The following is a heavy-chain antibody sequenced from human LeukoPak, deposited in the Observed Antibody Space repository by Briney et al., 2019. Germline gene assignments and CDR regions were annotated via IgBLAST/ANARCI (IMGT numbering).Heavy chain of an antibody. V-gene: IGHV3-53*01. CDR1: DFTVSSNY. Sequence: GGSLRLSCAASDFTVSSNYMSWVRLAPGKGLEWVSIIYAGGTTYYADSVKGRFTISRDNSKNTLYLQMNSLRAEDTAVYYCATDAYSASPQNAYWGQGTLVTVSS. CDR3: ATDAYSASPQNAY. J-gene: IGHJ4*02. D-gene: IGHD1-26*01. CDR2: IYAGGTT.